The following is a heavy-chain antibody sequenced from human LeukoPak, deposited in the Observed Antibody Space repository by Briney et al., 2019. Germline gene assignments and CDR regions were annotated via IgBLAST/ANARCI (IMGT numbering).Heavy chain of an antibody. D-gene: IGHD6-19*01. Sequence: PSETLSLTCTVSGGSISSGSYYWSWIRQPAGKGLEWIGRIYTSGSTNYNPSLKSRVTISVDTSKNQFSLKLSSVTAADTAVYYCARGQGALRAVAGMKGGYFDYWGQGTLVTVSS. CDR2: IYTSGST. J-gene: IGHJ4*02. V-gene: IGHV4-61*02. CDR3: ARGQGALRAVAGMKGGYFDY. CDR1: GGSISSGSYY.